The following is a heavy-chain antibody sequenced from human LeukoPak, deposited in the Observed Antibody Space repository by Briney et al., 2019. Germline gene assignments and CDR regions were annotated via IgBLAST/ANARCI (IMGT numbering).Heavy chain of an antibody. D-gene: IGHD3-22*01. V-gene: IGHV4-39*02. CDR3: ARLTHSYYSDTSGYYPYYYMDV. J-gene: IGHJ6*03. CDR2: ISYSGST. Sequence: PSETLSLTCTVSGGSISSSDYYWGWIRQSPGKGLEWIGRISYSGSTYYNPSLKSRVTISVDTSKNHFSLRLRSVTAADTAVYYCARLTHSYYSDTSGYYPYYYMDVWGKGTTVTVSS. CDR1: GGSISSSDYY.